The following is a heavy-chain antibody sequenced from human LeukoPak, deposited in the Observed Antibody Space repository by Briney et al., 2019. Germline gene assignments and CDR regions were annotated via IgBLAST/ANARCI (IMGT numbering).Heavy chain of an antibody. J-gene: IGHJ4*02. V-gene: IGHV4-59*01. Sequence: SETLSLTCTVSGGSISSYYWSWIRQPPGKGLEWIGYIYYSGSTNYNPSLKSRVTISVDTSKNQFSLKLSSVTAADTAVYYCARDGLYDSSGYYSGFDYWGQGTLVTVSS. CDR2: IYYSGST. CDR1: GGSISSYY. D-gene: IGHD3-22*01. CDR3: ARDGLYDSSGYYSGFDY.